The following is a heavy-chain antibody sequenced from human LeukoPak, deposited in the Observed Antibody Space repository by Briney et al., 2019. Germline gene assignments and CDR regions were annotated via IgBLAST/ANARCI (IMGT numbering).Heavy chain of an antibody. CDR3: ATGGMIAAAGQLDAFDI. J-gene: IGHJ3*02. CDR1: GFTVSSNY. D-gene: IGHD6-13*01. V-gene: IGHV3-66*01. CDR2: IYSGGST. Sequence: GGSLRLSCAASGFTVSSNYMSWVRQAPGKGLEWVSVIYSGGSTYYADSVKGRFTISRDNSKNTLYLQMNSLRAEDTAVYYCATGGMIAAAGQLDAFDIWGQGTMVTVSS.